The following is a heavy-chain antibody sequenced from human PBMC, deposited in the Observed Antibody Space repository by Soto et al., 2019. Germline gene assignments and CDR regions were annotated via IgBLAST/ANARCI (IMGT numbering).Heavy chain of an antibody. CDR1: GFTFSSYA. Sequence: GGSLRLSCAASGFTFSSYAMSWVRQAPGKGLEWVSAISGSGGSTYYADSVKGRFTISRDNSKNTLYLQMNSLRAEDTAVYYCAKGLGYCSGGSCDSIDYWGQGTLVTVSS. CDR2: ISGSGGST. CDR3: AKGLGYCSGGSCDSIDY. V-gene: IGHV3-23*01. D-gene: IGHD2-15*01. J-gene: IGHJ4*02.